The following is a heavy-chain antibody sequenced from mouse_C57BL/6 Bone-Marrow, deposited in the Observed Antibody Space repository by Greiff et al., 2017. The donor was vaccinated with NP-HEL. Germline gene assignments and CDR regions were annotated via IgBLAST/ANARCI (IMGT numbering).Heavy chain of an antibody. V-gene: IGHV10-1*01. CDR1: GFSFNTYA. Sequence: EVKLVESGGGLVQPKGSLKLSCAASGFSFNTYAMNWVRQAPGTGLEWVSRLRSKSNNYATTYADSVKDRFTISRDDSESLLYLQRNNLKTEDAAMYYCVGGAMDYWGQGTSVTGSS. J-gene: IGHJ4*01. CDR2: LRSKSNNYAT. CDR3: VGGAMDY.